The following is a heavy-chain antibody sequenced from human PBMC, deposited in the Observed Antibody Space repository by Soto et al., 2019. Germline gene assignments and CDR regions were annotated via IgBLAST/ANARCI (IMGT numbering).Heavy chain of an antibody. V-gene: IGHV4-61*08. CDR1: GGSIGSGDYY. J-gene: IGHJ4*02. CDR2: IYDNGDT. D-gene: IGHD3-9*01. CDR3: AGLYYDILTGYPAEIDY. Sequence: LSLTCTVSGGSIGSGDYYWTWIRQHPGRGLEWIGYIYDNGDTNYNPSLKSRVTISVDTSKNQFSLKLSSVTAADTAVYYCAGLYYDILTGYPAEIDYWGQGTLVTVSS.